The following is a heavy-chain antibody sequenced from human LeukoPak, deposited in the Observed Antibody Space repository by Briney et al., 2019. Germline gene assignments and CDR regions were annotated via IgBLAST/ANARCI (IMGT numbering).Heavy chain of an antibody. D-gene: IGHD5-12*01. V-gene: IGHV4-38-2*02. CDR1: GYSISRVYY. J-gene: IGHJ5*02. CDR3: ARGSLGGDSGYDPIS. Sequence: SETLSLXCTVCGYSISRVYYWGWTRQPPGEGPGWMGSIYRSGSTYYNPSVKSRDTISVDTSKKQLCLKMSSVTAADTAVYYSARGSLGGDSGYDPISWGQRTLVTVSS. CDR2: IYRSGST.